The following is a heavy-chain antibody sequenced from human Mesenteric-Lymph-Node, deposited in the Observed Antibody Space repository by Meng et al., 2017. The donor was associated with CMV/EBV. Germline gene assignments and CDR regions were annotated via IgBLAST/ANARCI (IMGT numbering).Heavy chain of an antibody. D-gene: IGHD5-12*01. J-gene: IGHJ6*02. Sequence: GESLKISCAASGFTFSSYWMSWVRQAPGKGLEWVANIKQDGSEKYYVDSVKGRFTISRENAKHSLYLQMNSLRAEDTAVYYCAREDIVATILHYYYYYGMDVWGQGTTVTVSS. CDR2: IKQDGSEK. CDR1: GFTFSSYW. CDR3: AREDIVATILHYYYYYGMDV. V-gene: IGHV3-7*01.